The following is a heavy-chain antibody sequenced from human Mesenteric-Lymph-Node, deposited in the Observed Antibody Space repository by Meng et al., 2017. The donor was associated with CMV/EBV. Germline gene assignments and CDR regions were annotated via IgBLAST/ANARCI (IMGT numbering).Heavy chain of an antibody. CDR3: AAITPQGDWFDP. D-gene: IGHD2-21*01. Sequence: ASVKVSCKASGYTFTSYGISWVRQAPGQGLEWMGWISAYNGNTNYAQKLQGRVTMTTDTSTSTAYMELRSLRSDDTAVYYCAAITPQGDWFDPWGQGTLVTVSS. J-gene: IGHJ5*02. CDR1: GYTFTSYG. CDR2: ISAYNGNT. V-gene: IGHV1-18*01.